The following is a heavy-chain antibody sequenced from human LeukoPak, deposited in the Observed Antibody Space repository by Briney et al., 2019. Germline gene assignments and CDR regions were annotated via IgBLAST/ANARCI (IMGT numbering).Heavy chain of an antibody. V-gene: IGHV4-39*01. Sequence: SETRSLTCTVSGGSISSSSYYWGWIRQPPGKGLEWIGSIYYSGSTYYNPSLKSRVTISVDTSKNQFSLKLSSVTAADTAVYYCATQAYYYYYMDVWGKGTTVTVSS. CDR2: IYYSGST. J-gene: IGHJ6*03. CDR1: GGSISSSSYY. CDR3: ATQAYYYYYMDV.